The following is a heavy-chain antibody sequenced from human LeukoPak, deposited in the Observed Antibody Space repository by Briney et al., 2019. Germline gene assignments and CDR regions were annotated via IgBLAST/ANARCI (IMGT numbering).Heavy chain of an antibody. CDR1: GGSMSSGGYS. J-gene: IGHJ6*02. CDR2: IYHSGST. D-gene: IGHD1-26*01. CDR3: ARERVGEDRYYYYGMDV. V-gene: IGHV4-30-2*01. Sequence: SQTLSLTCAVSGGSMSSGGYSWSWIRQPPGKGLEWIGYIYHSGSTYYNPSLKSRVTISVDRSKNQFSLKLSSVTAAGTAVYYCARERVGEDRYYYYGMDVWGQGTTVTVSS.